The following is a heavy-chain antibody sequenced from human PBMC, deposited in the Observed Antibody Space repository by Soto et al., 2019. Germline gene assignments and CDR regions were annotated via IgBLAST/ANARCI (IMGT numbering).Heavy chain of an antibody. CDR1: GDSISSINNY. Sequence: SETLSLTCTVSGDSISSINNYWSRIRQPPGEGLEWIGFISYSGTTSYSPSLKSRVAISLDTSKNQFSLSLSSVTAADTAVYYCARGRGYSYGLDPWGQGTLVTVSS. CDR3: ARGRGYSYGLDP. J-gene: IGHJ5*02. CDR2: ISYSGTT. D-gene: IGHD5-18*01. V-gene: IGHV4-30-4*01.